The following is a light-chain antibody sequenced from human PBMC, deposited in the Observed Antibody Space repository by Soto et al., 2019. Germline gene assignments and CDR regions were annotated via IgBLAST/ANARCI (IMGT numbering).Light chain of an antibody. CDR3: QQLHGYPFT. CDR2: APS. CDR1: QGIDPS. J-gene: IGKJ5*01. V-gene: IGKV1-9*01. Sequence: ILLTQSPSSLSASVGDRVTITCRASQGIDPSLAWYQQKPGKAPKLLIYAPSNFQSGVPSRFSGSGSWTHFTLTISSLQPEDFAPYYWQQLHGYPFTFVQQKRLEIK.